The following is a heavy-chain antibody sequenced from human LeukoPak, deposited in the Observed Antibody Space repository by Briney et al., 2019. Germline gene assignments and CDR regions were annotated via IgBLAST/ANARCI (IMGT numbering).Heavy chain of an antibody. Sequence: GGSLRLSYAASGFTFDDYAMHWVRQAPGKGLEWVSGISRNSGSIGYADSVKGRFTISRDNAKNSLYLQMNSLRAEDTALYYCAKGPGGSYSGHTNAFDIWGQGTMVTVSS. CDR3: AKGPGGSYSGHTNAFDI. V-gene: IGHV3-9*01. J-gene: IGHJ3*02. CDR1: GFTFDDYA. D-gene: IGHD1-26*01. CDR2: ISRNSGSI.